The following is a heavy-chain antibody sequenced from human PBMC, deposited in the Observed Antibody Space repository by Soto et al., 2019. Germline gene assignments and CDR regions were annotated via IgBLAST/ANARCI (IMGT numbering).Heavy chain of an antibody. D-gene: IGHD3-22*01. Sequence: GASVKVSCKASGGTFSSYAISWVRQAPGQGLEWMGGIIPIFGTANYAQKFQGRVTITADESTSTAYMELSSLRSEDTAVYYCARDLNHDSSGYYGDYWGQGTLVTVSS. V-gene: IGHV1-69*13. CDR3: ARDLNHDSSGYYGDY. CDR2: IIPIFGTA. CDR1: GGTFSSYA. J-gene: IGHJ4*02.